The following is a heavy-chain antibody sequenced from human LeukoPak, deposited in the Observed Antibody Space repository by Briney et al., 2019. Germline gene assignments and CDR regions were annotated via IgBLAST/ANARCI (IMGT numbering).Heavy chain of an antibody. J-gene: IGHJ4*02. D-gene: IGHD2-15*01. Sequence: MSGGSLRLSCAASGFTFSTYSMNWVRQAPGMGLEWVSSISSSSSYIYYADSVKGRFTISRDNAKNSLYLQMNSLRAEDTAVYYCASEVVVATTLDYWGQGTLVTVSS. CDR3: ASEVVVATTLDY. V-gene: IGHV3-21*01. CDR1: GFTFSTYS. CDR2: ISSSSSYI.